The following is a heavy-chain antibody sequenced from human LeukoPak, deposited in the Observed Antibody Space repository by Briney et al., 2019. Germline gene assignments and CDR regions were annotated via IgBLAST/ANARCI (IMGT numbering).Heavy chain of an antibody. V-gene: IGHV1-69*01. CDR3: ARDSSEFRSLIPH. J-gene: IGHJ1*01. CDR2: ITPLFGTA. D-gene: IGHD2-21*01. CDR1: GGTFSNYA. Sequence: SVTVSCKASGGTFSNYAISWVRQAPGQGLEWMGGITPLFGTAKYAQKFQGRVTITADESTSTAYMELSSLRSEDTAVYYCARDSSEFRSLIPHWGQGTLVTVSS.